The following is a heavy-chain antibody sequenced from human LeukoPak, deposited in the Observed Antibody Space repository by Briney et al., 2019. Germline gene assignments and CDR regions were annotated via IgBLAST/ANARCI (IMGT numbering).Heavy chain of an antibody. V-gene: IGHV4-30-2*01. CDR3: ARVTAARPGGDY. D-gene: IGHD6-6*01. CDR2: IYHSGST. CDR1: GGSISSGGYY. Sequence: PSQTLSLTCTVSGGSISSGGYYWSWIRQPPGKGLEWIGYIYHSGSTYYNPSFKSRVTISVDRSKNQFSLKLSSVTAADTAVYYCARVTAARPGGDYWGQGTLVTVSS. J-gene: IGHJ4*02.